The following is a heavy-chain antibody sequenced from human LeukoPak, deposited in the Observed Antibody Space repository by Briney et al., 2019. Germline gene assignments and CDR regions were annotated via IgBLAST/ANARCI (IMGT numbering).Heavy chain of an antibody. Sequence: GGSLRLSCAASGFTFSNAWMSWVRQAPGKGLEWVGRITSKTDGGTTDYAAPVKGRFTISRDDSKNTLYLQMNSLRAEDTAVYYCAAHVGNAGDFGYWGQGTLVAVSS. CDR2: ITSKTDGGTT. CDR1: GFTFSNAW. J-gene: IGHJ4*02. D-gene: IGHD4-23*01. V-gene: IGHV3-15*01. CDR3: AAHVGNAGDFGY.